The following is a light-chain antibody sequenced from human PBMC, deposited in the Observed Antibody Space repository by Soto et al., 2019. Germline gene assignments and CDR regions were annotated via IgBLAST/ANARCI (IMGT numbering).Light chain of an antibody. CDR2: GAS. J-gene: IGKJ3*01. CDR1: QSVSTD. V-gene: IGKV3-15*01. Sequence: VMTQSPPTLSVSPGERATLSCRASQSVSTDLAWYQQKPGQAPRLLIYGASTRATDVPARFSGGASGTEFTLTISSLHSEDVAIYYCQQYNDWPPITFSPGTKVDIK. CDR3: QQYNDWPPIT.